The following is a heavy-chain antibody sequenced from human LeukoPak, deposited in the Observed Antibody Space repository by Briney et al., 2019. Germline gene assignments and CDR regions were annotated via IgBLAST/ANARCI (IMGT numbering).Heavy chain of an antibody. CDR1: GFTFSSYG. CDR3: AKGLLRFLEWSGFDP. D-gene: IGHD3-3*01. Sequence: GGSLRPSCAASGFTFSSYGMHWVRQAPGKGLEWVAFIRYDGSNKYYADSVKGRFTISRDNSKNTLYLQMNSLRAEDTAVYYCAKGLLRFLEWSGFDPWGQGTLVTVSS. CDR2: IRYDGSNK. V-gene: IGHV3-30*02. J-gene: IGHJ5*02.